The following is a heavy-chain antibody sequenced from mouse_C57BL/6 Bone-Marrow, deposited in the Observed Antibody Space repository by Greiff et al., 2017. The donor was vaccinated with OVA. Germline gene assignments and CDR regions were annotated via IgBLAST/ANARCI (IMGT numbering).Heavy chain of an antibody. Sequence: VQRVESGPGLVAPSQSLSITCTVSGFSLTSYAISWVRQPPGKGLEWLGVIWTGGGTNYNSALKSRLSISKDNSKSQVFLKMNSLQTDDTARYYCAGFYYYAVEGFAYWGQGTLVTVSA. CDR1: GFSLTSYA. V-gene: IGHV2-9-1*01. J-gene: IGHJ3*01. CDR2: IWTGGGT. CDR3: AGFYYYAVEGFAY. D-gene: IGHD1-1*01.